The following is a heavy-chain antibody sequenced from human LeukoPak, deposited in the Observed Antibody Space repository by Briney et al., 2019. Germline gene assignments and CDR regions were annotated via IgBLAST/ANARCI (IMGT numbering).Heavy chain of an antibody. Sequence: KPGGSLRLSCAASGFTFSSYSMNWARQAPGKGLEWVSSISSSSNYIYYADSVKGRFTISRDNAKNSLYLQMNSLRAEDTAVYYCARETYYYDSSGYWIHYFDYWGQGTLVTVSS. CDR3: ARETYYYDSSGYWIHYFDY. V-gene: IGHV3-21*01. D-gene: IGHD3-22*01. CDR2: ISSSSNYI. CDR1: GFTFSSYS. J-gene: IGHJ4*02.